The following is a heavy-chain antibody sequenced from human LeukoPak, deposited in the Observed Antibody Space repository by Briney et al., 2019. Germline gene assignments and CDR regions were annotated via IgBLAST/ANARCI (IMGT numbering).Heavy chain of an antibody. Sequence: GGSLRLSCAASGFTFSSYAMSWVRQAPGRGLEWVSSIGSSGYSTYYADSAKGRFTISRDNSDNTLYLQMSSLRAEDTAVYYCVKDRGGYCSSTSCSLYFDFWGQGTLVTVSS. J-gene: IGHJ4*02. D-gene: IGHD2-2*01. CDR1: GFTFSSYA. CDR3: VKDRGGYCSSTSCSLYFDF. V-gene: IGHV3-23*01. CDR2: IGSSGYST.